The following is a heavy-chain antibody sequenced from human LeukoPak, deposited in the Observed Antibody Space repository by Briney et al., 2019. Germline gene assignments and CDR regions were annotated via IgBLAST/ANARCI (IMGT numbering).Heavy chain of an antibody. D-gene: IGHD1-26*01. CDR2: IYYSGST. CDR3: ARSYSGSYQESFDY. J-gene: IGHJ4*02. CDR1: GGSISSHY. Sequence: SETLSLTCPVSGGSISSHYWSWIRQPPPKGLAWIGYIYYSGSTNYNPSPKSRVTISVDTSKNQFSLKLRSVTAADTAVDYCARSYSGSYQESFDYWGQGTLVTVSS. V-gene: IGHV4-59*11.